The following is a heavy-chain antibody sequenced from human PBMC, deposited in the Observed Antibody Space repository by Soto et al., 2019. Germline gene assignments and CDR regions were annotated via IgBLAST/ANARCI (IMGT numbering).Heavy chain of an antibody. CDR1: GFSFRNYG. J-gene: IGHJ4*02. D-gene: IGHD2-15*01. CDR3: AKDHGGGNFFLYFDL. Sequence: LRLSCAASGFSFRNYGMHWVRQAPGKGLEWVAVISYEGSRISYAASVKGRFTISRDNSKNAVFLQMNRLTPDDTAVYSCAKDHGGGNFFLYFDLWGQGTLVTVSS. CDR2: ISYEGSRI. V-gene: IGHV3-30*18.